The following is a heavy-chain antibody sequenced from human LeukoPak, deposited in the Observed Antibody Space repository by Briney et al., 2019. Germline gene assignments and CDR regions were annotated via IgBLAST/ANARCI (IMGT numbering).Heavy chain of an antibody. CDR2: INHSGST. Sequence: SVTLSLTCAVYGGSFSGYYWSWIRQPPGKGLEWIGEINHSGSTNYNPSLKSRVTISVDTSKNQFSLKLSSVTAADTAVYYCARGRYCSGGSCLGGRWFDPWGQGTLVTVSS. J-gene: IGHJ5*02. CDR3: ARGRYCSGGSCLGGRWFDP. CDR1: GGSFSGYY. V-gene: IGHV4-34*01. D-gene: IGHD2-15*01.